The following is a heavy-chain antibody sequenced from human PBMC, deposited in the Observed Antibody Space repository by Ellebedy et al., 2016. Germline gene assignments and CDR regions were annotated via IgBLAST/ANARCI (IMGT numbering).Heavy chain of an antibody. CDR3: ARGPVTVFNSCFDT. CDR1: RGSISSYY. CDR2: IYYSGRT. Sequence: SETLSLTXTVSRGSISSYYWSWIRQPPGKGLEWIGYIYYSGRTNYNPSLKSRVTISVDTSKNQLSLKLTSVIAADTAVYFCARGPVTVFNSCFDTWGQGTLLTVSS. J-gene: IGHJ4*02. V-gene: IGHV4-59*12. D-gene: IGHD2-21*02.